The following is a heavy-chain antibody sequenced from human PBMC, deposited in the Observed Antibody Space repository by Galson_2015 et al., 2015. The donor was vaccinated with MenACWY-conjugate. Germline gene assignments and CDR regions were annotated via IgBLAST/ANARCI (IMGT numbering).Heavy chain of an antibody. V-gene: IGHV3-21*01. Sequence: SLRLSCAASGFIFSSYCMNWVRQAPGKGLEWVSSISSSSSYIYYADSVKGRLTISRDNARNSLYLQMNSLRAEDTAVYYCARSSVTFDSSGYYYVLGGQGTQVTVSS. CDR2: ISSSSSYI. CDR3: ARSSVTFDSSGYYYVL. J-gene: IGHJ4*02. D-gene: IGHD3-22*01. CDR1: GFIFSSYC.